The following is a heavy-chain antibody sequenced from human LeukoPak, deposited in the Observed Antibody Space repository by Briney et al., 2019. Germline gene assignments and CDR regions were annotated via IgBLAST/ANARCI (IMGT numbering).Heavy chain of an antibody. J-gene: IGHJ3*02. CDR2: IYYTGST. V-gene: IGHV4-30-4*01. CDR3: ARVGQLDHDAFDI. D-gene: IGHD6-13*01. CDR1: GGSVSNGDFF. Sequence: SQTLSLTCTVSGGSVSNGDFFWSRIRQPPGKGLECIGYIYYTGSTYYNPSLKSRVTMSVDTSKNQFSLKLTSVTAADTAVYYCARVGQLDHDAFDIWGQGTVVTVSS.